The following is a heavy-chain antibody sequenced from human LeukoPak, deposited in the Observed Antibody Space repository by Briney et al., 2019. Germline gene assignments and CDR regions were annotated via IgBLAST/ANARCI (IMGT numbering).Heavy chain of an antibody. CDR3: AADRYDGSGYYHFDY. CDR2: IVVGSGNT. CDR1: GCTVTSSA. Sequence: SVKVSCKASGCTVTSSAMQWVRQARGQRLEWIGWIVVGSGNTNYAQKFQERVTITRDMSTSTAYMELSSLRSEDTAVYYCAADRYDGSGYYHFDYWGQGTLVTVSS. D-gene: IGHD3-22*01. J-gene: IGHJ4*02. V-gene: IGHV1-58*02.